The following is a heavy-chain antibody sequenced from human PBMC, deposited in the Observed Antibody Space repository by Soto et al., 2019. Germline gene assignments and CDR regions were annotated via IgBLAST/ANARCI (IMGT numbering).Heavy chain of an antibody. CDR1: GYSFTRYG. CDR2: INAYNGNT. CDR3: AMVDVYVTPSPQDV. D-gene: IGHD3-16*01. V-gene: IGHV1-18*01. J-gene: IGHJ6*02. Sequence: SVKVSCKASGYSFTRYGIGWARQAPGQGLEWMGWINAYNGNTNYAQSLQGRLTLTTDTSTTTAYMELRSLRSNDTAIYYCAMVDVYVTPSPQDVWGQGTTVTVSS.